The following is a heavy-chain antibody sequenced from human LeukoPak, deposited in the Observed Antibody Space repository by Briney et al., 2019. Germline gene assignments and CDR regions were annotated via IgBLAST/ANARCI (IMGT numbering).Heavy chain of an antibody. Sequence: GGSLRLSCAASGFTFSSYAMSWVRQAPGKGLEWVSVIRGSGGSTDYADSVKCRFTITGDNSKNTLYLQMNSLRAEDTAVYYCARGGYCGGGTCYSGAFDIWGQGTMVTVSS. CDR3: ARGGYCGGGTCYSGAFDI. D-gene: IGHD2-15*01. CDR1: GFTFSSYA. CDR2: IRGSGGST. J-gene: IGHJ3*02. V-gene: IGHV3-23*01.